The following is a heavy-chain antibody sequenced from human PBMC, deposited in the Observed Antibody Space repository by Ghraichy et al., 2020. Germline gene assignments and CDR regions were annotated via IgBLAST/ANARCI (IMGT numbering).Heavy chain of an antibody. CDR1: GFTVSSNY. V-gene: IGHV3-53*04. J-gene: IGHJ4*02. CDR3: ARVGQSYYYGSGSYYFDY. Sequence: LSLTCAASGFTVSSNYMSWVRQAPGKGLEWVSVIYSGGSTYYADSVKGRFTISRHNSKNTLYLQMNSLRAEDTAVYYCARVGQSYYYGSGSYYFDYWGQGTLVTVSS. D-gene: IGHD3-10*01. CDR2: IYSGGST.